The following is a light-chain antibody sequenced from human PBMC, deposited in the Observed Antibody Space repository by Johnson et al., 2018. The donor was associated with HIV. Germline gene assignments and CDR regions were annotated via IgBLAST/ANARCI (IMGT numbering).Light chain of an antibody. Sequence: QSVLTQPPSVSAAPGQKVTISCSGSSSNIANNYVSWYQQLPGTAPKLLIYDNNKRPSGIPDRFSGSKSGTSATLGITGLQTGDEADYYCGTWDNSLSAFYVFGTGTKVTVL. J-gene: IGLJ1*01. V-gene: IGLV1-51*01. CDR1: SSNIANNY. CDR3: GTWDNSLSAFYV. CDR2: DNN.